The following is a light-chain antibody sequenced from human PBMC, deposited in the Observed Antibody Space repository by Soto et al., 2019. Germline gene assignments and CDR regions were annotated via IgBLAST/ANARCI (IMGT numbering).Light chain of an antibody. CDR2: AAS. J-gene: IGKJ1*01. V-gene: IGKV1-5*01. CDR3: QQYNTYWT. Sequence: DIHMTQSPSSLSAPVGDTVTFTFRASQSISEYLNWYQQKPGKAPRLLIYAASNLESGVPSRFSGSRSGREFTLTISSLQPDDFATYYCQQYNTYWTFGQGTKVDIK. CDR1: QSISEY.